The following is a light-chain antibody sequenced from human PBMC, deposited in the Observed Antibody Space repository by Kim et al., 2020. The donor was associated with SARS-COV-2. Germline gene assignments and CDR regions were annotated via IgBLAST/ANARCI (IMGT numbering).Light chain of an antibody. Sequence: GTNSGSGNSANIGAGSDVHWYQQRPGRGPKLLIHNNVYRPSGVPDRFSGSKSGTSASLAITGLQAEDEADYYCQSYDNSLSGVTFGGGTQLTVL. V-gene: IGLV1-40*01. CDR1: SANIGAGSD. J-gene: IGLJ2*01. CDR2: NNV. CDR3: QSYDNSLSGVT.